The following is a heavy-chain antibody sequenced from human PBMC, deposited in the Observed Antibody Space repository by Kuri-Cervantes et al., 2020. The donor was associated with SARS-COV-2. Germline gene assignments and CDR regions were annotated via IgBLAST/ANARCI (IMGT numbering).Heavy chain of an antibody. CDR1: GFTFRTNV. J-gene: IGHJ4*02. V-gene: IGHV3-30*18. Sequence: GGSLRLSCVVSGFTFRTNVMAWVRQAPGKGREWVAVISYDGSNKYYADSVKGRFSISRDNPKDTLYLEMNSLKPDDTAVYYCAKEHTYSVAFDYWGQGTLVTVSS. D-gene: IGHD2-15*01. CDR3: AKEHTYSVAFDY. CDR2: ISYDGSNK.